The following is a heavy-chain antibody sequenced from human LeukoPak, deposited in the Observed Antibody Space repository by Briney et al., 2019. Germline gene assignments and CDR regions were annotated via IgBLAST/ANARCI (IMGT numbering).Heavy chain of an antibody. D-gene: IGHD3-22*01. J-gene: IGHJ1*01. Sequence: LRLSCIASGFTFNKYGMHWVRQAPGKGLEWVAVRSDDGSAQHYADSVRGRFTISRDNSKNTLSLQMNSLRPEDTAMYFCAKDRDPYSSGTWDSWGQGTLVIVSS. V-gene: IGHV3-30*18. CDR1: GFTFNKYG. CDR3: AKDRDPYSSGTWDS. CDR2: RSDDGSAQ.